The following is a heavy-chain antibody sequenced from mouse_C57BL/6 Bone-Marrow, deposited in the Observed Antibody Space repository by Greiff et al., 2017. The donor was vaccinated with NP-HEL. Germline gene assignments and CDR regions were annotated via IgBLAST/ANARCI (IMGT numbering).Heavy chain of an antibody. CDR1: GFTFSSYG. Sequence: EVQLQESGGDLVKPGGSLKLSCAASGFTFSSYGMSWVRQTPDKRLEWVATISSGGSYTYYPDSVKGRFTISRDNAKNTLYLQMSSLKSEDTAMYYCARRVYYYGSSPFYFDVWGTGTTVTVSS. V-gene: IGHV5-6*01. D-gene: IGHD1-1*01. CDR3: ARRVYYYGSSPFYFDV. J-gene: IGHJ1*03. CDR2: ISSGGSYT.